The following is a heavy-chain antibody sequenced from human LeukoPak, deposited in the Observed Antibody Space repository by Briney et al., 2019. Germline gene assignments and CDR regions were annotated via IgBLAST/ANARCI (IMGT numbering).Heavy chain of an antibody. D-gene: IGHD2-8*01. CDR1: EYSFTSYW. J-gene: IGHJ4*02. V-gene: IGHV5-51*01. CDR2: VYPGDSDT. CDR3: ARLSTRYCTNGVCPFDY. Sequence: GESLKISCKGSEYSFTSYWIGWVRQMPGKGLERMGIVYPGDSDTRFSPSFQGHVTFSADKSISTAYLQWNSLKASDTAMYYCARLSTRYCTNGVCPFDYWGQGTLVTVSS.